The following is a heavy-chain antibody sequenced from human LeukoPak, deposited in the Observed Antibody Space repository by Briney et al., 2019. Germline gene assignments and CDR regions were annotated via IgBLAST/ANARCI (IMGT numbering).Heavy chain of an antibody. J-gene: IGHJ4*02. CDR3: ARVWFGEFAYFDY. CDR1: GFPVSSNY. V-gene: IGHV3-53*01. D-gene: IGHD3-10*01. CDR2: IYSGGST. Sequence: GGSLRLSCAASGFPVSSNYMSWVRQAPGKGLEWVSVIYSGGSTYYADSVKGRFTISRDNSKNTLYLQMNSLRAEDTAVYYCARVWFGEFAYFDYWGQGTLVTVSS.